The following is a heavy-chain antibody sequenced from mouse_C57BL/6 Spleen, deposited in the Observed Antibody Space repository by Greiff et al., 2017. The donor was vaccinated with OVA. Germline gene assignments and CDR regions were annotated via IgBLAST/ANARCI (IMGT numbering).Heavy chain of an antibody. V-gene: IGHV5-2*01. CDR3: ARQGAAQATYAMDY. Sequence: EVHLVESGGGLVQPGESLKLSCESNEYEFPSHDMSWVRKTPEKRLELVAAINSDGGSTYYPDTMERRFIISRDNTKKTLYLQMSSLRSEDTALYYCARQGAAQATYAMDYWGQGTSVTVSS. J-gene: IGHJ4*01. CDR2: INSDGGST. D-gene: IGHD3-2*02. CDR1: EYEFPSHD.